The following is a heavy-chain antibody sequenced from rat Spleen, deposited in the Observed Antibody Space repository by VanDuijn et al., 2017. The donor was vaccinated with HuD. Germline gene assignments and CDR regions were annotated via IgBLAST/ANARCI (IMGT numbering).Heavy chain of an antibody. J-gene: IGHJ4*01. CDR1: GFTFSNYD. D-gene: IGHD1-1*01. V-gene: IGHV5-20*01. Sequence: PGRSMKLSCAASGFTFSNYDMAWVRQAPTKGLEWVASISYDGSSTYYRDSVKGRFTISRDNAKSTLYLQMDSLRSEDTATYYCTTDDTTVVTHYVMDAWGQGASVTVSS. CDR3: TTDDTTVVTHYVMDA. CDR2: ISYDGSST.